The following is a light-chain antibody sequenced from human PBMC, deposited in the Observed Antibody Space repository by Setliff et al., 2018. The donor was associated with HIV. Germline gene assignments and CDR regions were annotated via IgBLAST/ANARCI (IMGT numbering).Light chain of an antibody. J-gene: IGLJ1*01. Sequence: QSALTQPPSASGSPGQSVTISCTGTSGDVGGYNYVSWYQQHPGKAPKLMIYEITKRPSGVPDRFSGSKSGNTASLTVSGLQTEDEADYYCCSYASSNSSVFGTGTKVTVL. CDR2: EIT. CDR1: SGDVGGYNY. V-gene: IGLV2-8*01. CDR3: CSYASSNSSV.